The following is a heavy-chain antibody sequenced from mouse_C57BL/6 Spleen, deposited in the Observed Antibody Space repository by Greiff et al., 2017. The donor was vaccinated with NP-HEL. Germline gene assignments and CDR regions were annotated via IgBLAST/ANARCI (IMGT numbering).Heavy chain of an antibody. CDR3: ARSGNYAAWLAC. D-gene: IGHD2-1*01. J-gene: IGHJ3*01. CDR1: GYTFTSYW. CDR2: IDPSDSET. Sequence: VQLQQPGAELVRPGSSVKLSCKASGYTFTSYWMHWVKQRPIQGLEWIGNIDPSDSETHYNQKFKDKATLTVDKSSSTAYMQLSSLTSEDSAVYDCARSGNYAAWLACWGQGTLVTGAA. V-gene: IGHV1-52*01.